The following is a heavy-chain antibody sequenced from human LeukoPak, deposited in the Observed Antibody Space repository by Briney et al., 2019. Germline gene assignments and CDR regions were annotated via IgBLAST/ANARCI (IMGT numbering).Heavy chain of an antibody. V-gene: IGHV1-2*02. J-gene: IGHJ5*02. Sequence: ASVKVSCKASGYTFTGYYMNWVRQAPGQGLEWMGWINSDSGFTKYAQKFQGRVTMTRDTSITTVYMDLTRQTSDDTAVYYCARNFDMKGFDPWGQGTLVTVSS. CDR3: ARNFDMKGFDP. CDR2: INSDSGFT. D-gene: IGHD3-9*01. CDR1: GYTFTGYY.